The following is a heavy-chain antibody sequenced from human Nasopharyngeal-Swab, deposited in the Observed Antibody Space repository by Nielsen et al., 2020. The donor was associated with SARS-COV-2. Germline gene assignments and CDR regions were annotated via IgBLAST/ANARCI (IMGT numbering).Heavy chain of an antibody. CDR1: GFTFSSYE. J-gene: IGHJ4*02. CDR3: ARDPLVYDSSGYGHFDY. D-gene: IGHD3-22*01. Sequence: GESLKISCAASGFTFSSYEMNLVRQAPGKGLDWVSYITSSGRTIYYADSVKGRFTISRDNAKNSLYLQMNSLRAEDTAVYYCARDPLVYDSSGYGHFDYWGQGTLVTVSS. CDR2: ITSSGRTI. V-gene: IGHV3-48*03.